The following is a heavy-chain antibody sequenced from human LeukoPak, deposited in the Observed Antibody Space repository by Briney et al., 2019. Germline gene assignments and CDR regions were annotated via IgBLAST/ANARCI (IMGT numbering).Heavy chain of an antibody. CDR1: GYTFTGYY. J-gene: IGHJ6*02. D-gene: IGHD2-2*01. V-gene: IGHV1-2*02. Sequence: ASVKVSCKASGYTFTGYYMHWVRQAPGQGLEWMGWINPNSGGTNYAQKFQGRVTMTRDTSISTAYMELSRLRSDDTAVYYCARGIEVVPAATLARGYYYGMDVWGQGITVTVSS. CDR3: ARGIEVVPAATLARGYYYGMDV. CDR2: INPNSGGT.